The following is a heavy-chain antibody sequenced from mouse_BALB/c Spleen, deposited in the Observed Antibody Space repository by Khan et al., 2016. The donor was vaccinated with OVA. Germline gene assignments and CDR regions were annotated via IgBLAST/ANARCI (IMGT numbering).Heavy chain of an antibody. J-gene: IGHJ4*01. CDR2: INPKNGVT. CDR3: ARGAGSK. CDR1: GYTFTEYT. V-gene: IGHV1-18*01. Sequence: EVQLQQSGPELVKPGASVKISCKTSGYTFTEYTLHWVKQSHGKSLEWIGVINPKNGVTSYNQKFKGKATLTVDKSSSTAYMEFRSVTSGDSAVYYCARGAGSKWGQGTSGTVSS.